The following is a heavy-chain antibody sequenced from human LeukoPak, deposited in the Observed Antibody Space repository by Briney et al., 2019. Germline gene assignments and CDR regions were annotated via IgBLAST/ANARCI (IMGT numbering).Heavy chain of an antibody. V-gene: IGHV5-51*01. CDR2: IYPGDSDT. Sequence: GESLKISCKGSGYSFTSYWIGWVRQMPGKGLEWMGIIYPGDSDTRYSPSFQGKVTISADKSISTAYRQWSSLKASDTAMYYCAMGIAAAGTISEFDYWGQGTLVTVSS. D-gene: IGHD6-13*01. CDR3: AMGIAAAGTISEFDY. CDR1: GYSFTSYW. J-gene: IGHJ4*02.